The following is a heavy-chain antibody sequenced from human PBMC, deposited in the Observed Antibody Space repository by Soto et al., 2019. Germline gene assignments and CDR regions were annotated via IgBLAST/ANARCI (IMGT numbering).Heavy chain of an antibody. J-gene: IGHJ5*01. CDR2: TIPVFGPA. Sequence: SVKVACKASGVTHKNSPRSWVRQAPGQGLEWMGGTIPVFGPALYAQKFQGRVTITEDESTKTAFLDVSSLRAEDTVVYYCGKGGSWAKVDSWGQGTLVTVSS. CDR3: GKGGSWAKVDS. V-gene: IGHV1-69*01. D-gene: IGHD6-13*01. CDR1: GVTHKNSP.